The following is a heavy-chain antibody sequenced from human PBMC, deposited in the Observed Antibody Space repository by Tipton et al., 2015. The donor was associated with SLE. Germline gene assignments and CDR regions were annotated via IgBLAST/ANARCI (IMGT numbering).Heavy chain of an antibody. Sequence: TLSLTCTVSGGSINSNYWSWIRQPPGEGLEWIGYIFFGGSTNYNPSLKSRVTISVDTSKNQFSLKLSSVTAADTAVYYCARGGESHAFDIWGQGTMVTVSS. J-gene: IGHJ3*02. CDR3: ARGGESHAFDI. V-gene: IGHV4-59*01. CDR1: GGSINSNY. CDR2: IFFGGST.